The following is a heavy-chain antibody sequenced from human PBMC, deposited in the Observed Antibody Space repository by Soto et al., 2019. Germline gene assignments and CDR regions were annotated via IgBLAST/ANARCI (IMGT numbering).Heavy chain of an antibody. D-gene: IGHD6-6*01. CDR2: IYYTEST. J-gene: IGHJ4*02. Sequence: PSEPLSLTCTVSGGSISSYYWRWLRQPPGKGLEWIGYIYYTESTNYNPALKSRVTISIDTSKNAFSLKLNSVTAADTAMCYCARGRSSSSGEWGPGTMVIVS. CDR3: ARGRSSSSGE. V-gene: IGHV4-59*01. CDR1: GGSISSYY.